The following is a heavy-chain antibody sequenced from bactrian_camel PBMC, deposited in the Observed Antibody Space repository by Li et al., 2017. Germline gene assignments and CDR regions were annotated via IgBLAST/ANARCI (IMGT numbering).Heavy chain of an antibody. D-gene: IGHD2*01. CDR1: GNGGGSLC. V-gene: IGHV3S26*01. CDR3: AAGRWCAVGMATDFAY. CDR2: IYTGGGYA. J-gene: IGHJ6*01. Sequence: QVQLVESGGGSVQAGGSLSLSCAASGNGGGSLCMAWFRQVPGKEREGVANIYTGGGYAMYPDSMKGRFTLSRGNATNTVHLRMNSLKPEDTAMYYCAAGRWCAVGMATDFAYWGQGTQVTVS.